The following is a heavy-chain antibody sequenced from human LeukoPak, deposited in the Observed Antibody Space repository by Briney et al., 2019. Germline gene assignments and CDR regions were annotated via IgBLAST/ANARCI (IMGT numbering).Heavy chain of an antibody. CDR2: ISSSGSTI. Sequence: GGSLRLSCAASGFTFSSYAMNWVRQAPGKGLECVSYISSSGSTIYYADSVKGRFTISRDNAKNSLYLQMNSLRAEDTAVYYCAELGITMIGGVWGKGTTVTISS. D-gene: IGHD3-10*02. CDR3: AELGITMIGGV. CDR1: GFTFSSYA. V-gene: IGHV3-48*03. J-gene: IGHJ6*04.